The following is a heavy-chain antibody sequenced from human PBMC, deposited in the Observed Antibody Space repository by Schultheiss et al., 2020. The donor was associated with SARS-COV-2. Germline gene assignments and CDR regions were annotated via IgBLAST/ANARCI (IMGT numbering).Heavy chain of an antibody. V-gene: IGHV3-30*03. CDR1: GFTFSSFA. CDR2: ISLDGSRK. D-gene: IGHD1-26*01. CDR3: AREASGSYPPLNWFDP. Sequence: GGSLRLSCAASGFTFSSFALHWVRQAPGEGLEWVAVISLDGSRKHYADSVKGRFTISRDNAENTLFLQMNSLRDEDTAVYYCAREASGSYPPLNWFDPWGQGTLVTVSS. J-gene: IGHJ5*02.